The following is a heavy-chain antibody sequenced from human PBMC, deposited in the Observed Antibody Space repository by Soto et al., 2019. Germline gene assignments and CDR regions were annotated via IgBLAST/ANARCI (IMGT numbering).Heavy chain of an antibody. V-gene: IGHV4-31*03. CDR2: IYYSGST. D-gene: IGHD3-16*01. Sequence: QVQLQESGPGLVKPSQTLSLTCTVSGGSISSGGYYWSWIRQHPGKGLEWIGYIYYSGSTYYNPSLKSRVTISVDTSKNQFSLKLSSVTAAVTAVYYCARESGGGGIRFDYWGQGTLVTVSS. J-gene: IGHJ4*02. CDR3: ARESGGGGIRFDY. CDR1: GGSISSGGYY.